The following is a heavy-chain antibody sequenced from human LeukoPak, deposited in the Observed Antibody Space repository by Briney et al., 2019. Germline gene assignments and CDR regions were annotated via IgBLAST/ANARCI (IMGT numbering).Heavy chain of an antibody. CDR2: INGAGVT. CDR1: GFSVIDRF. Sequence: GGSLRLSCAASGFSVIDRFMHWVRQAPGEGLQWVSTINGAGVTYYAASVKGRFTISRDTVKNTFSLQMNNLRADDTAVYFCARRGVQGYMDVWGKGTTVTVSS. V-gene: IGHV3-69-1*01. D-gene: IGHD1-26*01. CDR3: ARRGVQGYMDV. J-gene: IGHJ6*03.